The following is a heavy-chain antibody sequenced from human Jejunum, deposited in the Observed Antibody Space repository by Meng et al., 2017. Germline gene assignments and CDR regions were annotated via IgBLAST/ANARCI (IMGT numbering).Heavy chain of an antibody. CDR3: AGRSYNYDDYFDF. CDR1: GYTLNGFY. D-gene: IGHD5-24*01. Sequence: QVQLVQSGAEVKKSGASVKVSCRASGYTLNGFYMHWVRQAPGQGLEWMGRINTNTGGTNYAQNFKGSITLTRDTSTVYMEVNRLRSDDTAMYYCAGRSYNYDDYFDFWGRGTLVTVSS. J-gene: IGHJ4*02. CDR2: INTNTGGT. V-gene: IGHV1-2*06.